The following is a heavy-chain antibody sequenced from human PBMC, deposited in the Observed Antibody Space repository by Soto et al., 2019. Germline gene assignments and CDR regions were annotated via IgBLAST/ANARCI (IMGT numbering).Heavy chain of an antibody. J-gene: IGHJ4*01. CDR2: IIPIFGPA. V-gene: IGHV1-69*13. CDR3: ATGSFTSTGGSNGDYYGAMDV. D-gene: IGHD2-21*02. CDR1: GGTFSSHS. Sequence: GASVKVSCKSSGGTFSSHSINWVRQAPGQGLEWMGGIIPIFGPANFAKKFQGRVTITADESTTTAYMDLSTLTAEDTAVYYCATGSFTSTGGSNGDYYGAMDVWGQGTLVTVSS.